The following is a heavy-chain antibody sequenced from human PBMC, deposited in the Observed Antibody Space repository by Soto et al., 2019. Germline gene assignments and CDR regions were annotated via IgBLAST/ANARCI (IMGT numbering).Heavy chain of an antibody. V-gene: IGHV1-69*13. Sequence: VASVKVSCKASGGTFSSYRINWVRQAPGQGREWVGGIVPIYRTADYAQKFQGRVTITADESARTSYMELRSLKSQDTAVYYCVRDSGAKLSSSWGQGTLVTVPQ. CDR1: GGTFSSYR. J-gene: IGHJ4*02. CDR2: IVPIYRTA. D-gene: IGHD6-13*01. CDR3: VRDSGAKLSSS.